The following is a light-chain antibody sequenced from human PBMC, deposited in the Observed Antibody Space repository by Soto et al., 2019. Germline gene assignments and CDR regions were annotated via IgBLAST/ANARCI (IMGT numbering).Light chain of an antibody. Sequence: QSVLTQPASVSGSPGQSITISCTGTSSDVGGYKYISWYQQHPGKAPKLMIYDVSNRPSGVSNRFSGSKSGNTASLTISGLQAEDEADYYCGSYTSINTLVFGGGTKLTVL. CDR1: SSDVGGYKY. V-gene: IGLV2-14*01. CDR3: GSYTSINTLV. J-gene: IGLJ2*01. CDR2: DVS.